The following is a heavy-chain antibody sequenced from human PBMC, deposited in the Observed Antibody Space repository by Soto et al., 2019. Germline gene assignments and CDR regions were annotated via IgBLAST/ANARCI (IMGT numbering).Heavy chain of an antibody. CDR3: ASGYCSGGSCYVTSTFHYYYGMDV. J-gene: IGHJ6*02. CDR2: IGESGTPT. Sequence: PGGSLRLSCAASGFTFSSYAMKWVRQAPGKGLEWVSLIGESGTPTYYADSVKGRFTISRDNAGNTLFLEMNSLRAEDTAVYYCASGYCSGGSCYVTSTFHYYYGMDVWGQGTTVTVSS. V-gene: IGHV3-23*01. CDR1: GFTFSSYA. D-gene: IGHD2-15*01.